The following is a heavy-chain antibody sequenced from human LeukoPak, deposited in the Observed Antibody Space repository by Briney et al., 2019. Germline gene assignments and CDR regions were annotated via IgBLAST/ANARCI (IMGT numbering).Heavy chain of an antibody. CDR2: TGVSGS. CDR3: ARCYTYGTTWFGGLDV. V-gene: IGHV3-23*01. D-gene: IGHD3-10*01. J-gene: IGHJ6*02. Sequence: PGGSLRLSCAASGFTFSSSAMTWVRQVLGKGLEWVSTTGVSGSYYADSVKGRSTISRDNSKNTLYLQMNSLRAEDTAVYYCARCYTYGTTWFGGLDVWGQGTTVTVSS. CDR1: GFTFSSSA.